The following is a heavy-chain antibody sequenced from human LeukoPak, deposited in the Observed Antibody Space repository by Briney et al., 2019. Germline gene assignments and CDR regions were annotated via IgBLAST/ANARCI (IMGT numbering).Heavy chain of an antibody. CDR1: GFTFSCYS. V-gene: IGHV3-21*01. Sequence: GGSLRLSCAASGFTFSCYSMNWVRQAPGKGLEWVSSISSSSSYIYYADSVKGRFTISRDNAKNSLYLQMNSLRAEDTAVYYCARDVSYDYYYYMDVWGKGTTVTVSS. CDR3: ARDVSYDYYYYMDV. CDR2: ISSSSSYI. J-gene: IGHJ6*03.